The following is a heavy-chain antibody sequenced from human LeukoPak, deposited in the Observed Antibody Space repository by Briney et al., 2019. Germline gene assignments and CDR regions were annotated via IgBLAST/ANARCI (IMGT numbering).Heavy chain of an antibody. CDR2: IRYDGSNK. D-gene: IGHD1-26*01. V-gene: IGHV3-30*02. CDR3: AKDGGATSEYFDY. Sequence: GGSLRLSCAASGFTFSSYGMHWVRQAPGKGLEWVAFIRYDGSNKYYADSLKGRFTISRDNSKNTLYLQMNSLRAEDTAVYYCAKDGGATSEYFDYWGQGALVTVSS. J-gene: IGHJ4*02. CDR1: GFTFSSYG.